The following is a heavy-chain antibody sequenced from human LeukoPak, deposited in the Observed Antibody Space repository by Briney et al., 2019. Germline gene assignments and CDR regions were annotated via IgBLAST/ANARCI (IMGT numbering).Heavy chain of an antibody. D-gene: IGHD2-15*01. J-gene: IGHJ4*02. CDR3: TGYCSGGTCDY. V-gene: IGHV3-15*01. CDR2: IKSETDGGTT. CDR1: GLTFSNAW. Sequence: GGSLRLSCAASGLTFSNAWMSWVRQAPGKGLEWVAHIKSETDGGTTDYAAPVKGRFTISRDDPKNTLCLQMNSLKPGDTAVYYCTGYCSGGTCDYWGQGTLVTVSS.